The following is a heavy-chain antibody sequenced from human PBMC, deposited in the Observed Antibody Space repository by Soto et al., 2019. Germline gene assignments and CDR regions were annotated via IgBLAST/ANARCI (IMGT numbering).Heavy chain of an antibody. Sequence: QLQESGPGLVKPSETLSLTCTVSGGSISSSYFNWDWIRQPPGKGLEWIGGISYSGSTYHNPSLKSRVTMSVDTSKNEFSLKLSSVTAADTAVYYCAGNLPSGYLDYWGQGTLVTVSS. V-gene: IGHV4-39*01. J-gene: IGHJ4*02. CDR2: ISYSGST. CDR1: GGSISSSYFN. CDR3: AGNLPSGYLDY. D-gene: IGHD5-12*01.